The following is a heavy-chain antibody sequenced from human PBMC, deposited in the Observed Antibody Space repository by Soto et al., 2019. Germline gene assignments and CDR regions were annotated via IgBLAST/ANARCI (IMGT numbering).Heavy chain of an antibody. CDR1: GYTFTSYG. CDR2: ISAYNGNT. D-gene: IGHD3-22*01. V-gene: IGHV1-18*01. J-gene: IGHJ4*02. Sequence: AASVKVSCKASGYTFTSYGISWVRQAPGQGLEWMGWISAYNGNTNYAQKLQGRVTMTTDTSTSTAYMELRSLRSDDTAVYYCARDVVLYYYDSSGYPNYYFDYWGQGTLVTVSS. CDR3: ARDVVLYYYDSSGYPNYYFDY.